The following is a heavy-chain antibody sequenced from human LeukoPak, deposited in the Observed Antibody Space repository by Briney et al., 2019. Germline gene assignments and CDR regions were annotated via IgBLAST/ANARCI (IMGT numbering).Heavy chain of an antibody. J-gene: IGHJ4*02. V-gene: IGHV3-74*01. CDR2: IYSDGSTT. Sequence: GGSLRLSCAASGFTFISYWTHWVRHAPGKGLVWVSRIYSDGSTTSYAASVKGRFTISRDTAKNTLYLQMNSLRAEDTAVYYCARGHDYYDSSAYYCWGQGTLVTVSS. CDR1: GFTFISYW. CDR3: ARGHDYYDSSAYYC. D-gene: IGHD3-22*01.